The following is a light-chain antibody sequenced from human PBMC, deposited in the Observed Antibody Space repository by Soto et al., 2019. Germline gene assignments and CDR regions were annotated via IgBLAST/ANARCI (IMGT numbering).Light chain of an antibody. J-gene: IGLJ2*01. V-gene: IGLV2-23*01. CDR2: EGT. CDR1: TSDFGTKKF. Sequence: QPASVSGSPGQSITISCIETTSDFGTKKFFSWYQQQPGKAPKLIIYEGTKRPSGVSSRFSGSKSGNTASLTVSGLQSDDEADYFCCLYTSFFSFFGGGTKVTVL. CDR3: CLYTSFFSF.